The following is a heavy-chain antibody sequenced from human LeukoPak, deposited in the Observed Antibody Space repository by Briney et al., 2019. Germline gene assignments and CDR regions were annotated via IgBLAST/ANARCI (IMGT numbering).Heavy chain of an antibody. V-gene: IGHV4-39*07. CDR2: INHSGST. CDR3: ARGYSSIFSYYYYMDV. D-gene: IGHD4-11*01. CDR1: GGSISSSSYY. J-gene: IGHJ6*03. Sequence: SETLSLTCTVSGGSISSSSYYWGWIRQPPGKGLEWIGEINHSGSTNYNPSLKSRVTISVDTSKNQFSLKLSSVTAADTAVYYCARGYSSIFSYYYYMDVWGKGTTVTVSS.